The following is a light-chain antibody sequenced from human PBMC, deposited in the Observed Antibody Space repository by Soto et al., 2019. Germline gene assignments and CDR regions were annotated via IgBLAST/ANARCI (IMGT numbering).Light chain of an antibody. CDR1: SSNIGGNS. CDR3: GSWDSRLSAYV. CDR2: DDD. J-gene: IGLJ1*01. Sequence: QSVLTQPPSVSATPGQKVTISCSGSSSNIGGNSVSWYQQLPGTAPKLLIYDDDKRPSGIPDRFSGSKSGTSATLGITGFQTGDEADYYCGSWDSRLSAYVDGTGPKVTVL. V-gene: IGLV1-51*01.